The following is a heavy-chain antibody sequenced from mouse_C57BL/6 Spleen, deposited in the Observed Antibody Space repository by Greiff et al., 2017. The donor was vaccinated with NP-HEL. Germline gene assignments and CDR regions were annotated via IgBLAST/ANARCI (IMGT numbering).Heavy chain of an antibody. Sequence: VQPQQSGPGLVQPSQSLSITCTVSGFSLTSYGVHWVRQSPGKGLEWLGVIWRGGSTDYNAAFMSRLSITKDNSKSQVFFKMNSLQADDTAIYYCAKKAGYYGSSPYAMDYWGQGTSVTVSS. J-gene: IGHJ4*01. V-gene: IGHV2-5*01. CDR1: GFSLTSYG. D-gene: IGHD1-1*01. CDR3: AKKAGYYGSSPYAMDY. CDR2: IWRGGST.